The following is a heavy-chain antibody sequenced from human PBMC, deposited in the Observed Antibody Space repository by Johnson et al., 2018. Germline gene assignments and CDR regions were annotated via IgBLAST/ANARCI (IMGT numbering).Heavy chain of an antibody. CDR2: VYYRGST. V-gene: IGHV4-59*01. CDR3: ARAGSVYNWFDP. CDR1: DVSISSYY. D-gene: IGHD2-8*01. J-gene: IGHJ5*02. Sequence: QVQLQESGTGLVKPSETLSLTCIVSDVSISSYYWSWIRQPPGKGLEWIGSVYYRGSTSYHPSLKSRVTKSLDTSKHQFSLKLTSVTAADTAVYYCARAGSVYNWFDPWGQGTLVTVSS.